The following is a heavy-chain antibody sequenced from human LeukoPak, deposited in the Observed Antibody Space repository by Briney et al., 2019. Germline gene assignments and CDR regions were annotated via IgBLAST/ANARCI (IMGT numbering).Heavy chain of an antibody. J-gene: IGHJ4*02. Sequence: PGGSLRLSCAASGFTFSSYGMHWVRQAPGKGLEWVAVISYDGSNKYYADSVKGRFTISRDNSKNTLCLQMNSLRADDTALYYCAKDFTMGIVDYWGQGTLVTVSS. D-gene: IGHD3-3*01. V-gene: IGHV3-30*18. CDR3: AKDFTMGIVDY. CDR2: ISYDGSNK. CDR1: GFTFSSYG.